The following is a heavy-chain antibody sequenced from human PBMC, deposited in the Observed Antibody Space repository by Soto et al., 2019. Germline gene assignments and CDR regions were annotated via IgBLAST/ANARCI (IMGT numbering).Heavy chain of an antibody. Sequence: SVKVSCKASGGTFSSYAISWVRQAPEQGLEWMGGIIPIFGTANYAQKFRGRVTITADESTSTAYMELSSLRSEDTAVYYCARADGYNVHPDCPFDYWGQGTLVTVSS. D-gene: IGHD5-12*01. CDR3: ARADGYNVHPDCPFDY. J-gene: IGHJ4*02. V-gene: IGHV1-69*13. CDR2: IIPIFGTA. CDR1: GGTFSSYA.